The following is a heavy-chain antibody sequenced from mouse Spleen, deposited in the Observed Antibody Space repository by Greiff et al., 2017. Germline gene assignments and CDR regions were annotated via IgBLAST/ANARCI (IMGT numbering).Heavy chain of an antibody. CDR1: GYTFTSYW. Sequence: QVQLQQPGAELVKPGASVKLSCKASGYTFTSYWMQWVKQRPGQGLEWIGEIDPSDSYTNYNQKFKGKATLTVDTSSSTAYMQLSSLTSEDSVVYYCARRDYDYAWFAYWGQGTLVTVSA. J-gene: IGHJ3*01. V-gene: IGHV1-50*01. CDR3: ARRDYDYAWFAY. D-gene: IGHD2-4*01. CDR2: IDPSDSYT.